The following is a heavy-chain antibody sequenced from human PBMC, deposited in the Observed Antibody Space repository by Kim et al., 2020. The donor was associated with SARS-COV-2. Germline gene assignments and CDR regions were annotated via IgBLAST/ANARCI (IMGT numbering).Heavy chain of an antibody. V-gene: IGHV3-23*01. CDR2: SGGNT. Sequence: SGGNTYYAGSVKGRFTISRDNSKTTLYLQMNSLRAEDTAVYYCAKRGGAYWGQGTLVTVSS. CDR3: AKRGGAY. J-gene: IGHJ4*02. D-gene: IGHD3-16*01.